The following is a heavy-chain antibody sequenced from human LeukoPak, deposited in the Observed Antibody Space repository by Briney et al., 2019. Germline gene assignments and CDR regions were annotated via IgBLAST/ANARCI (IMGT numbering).Heavy chain of an antibody. CDR1: GGSINNYY. J-gene: IGHJ6*02. Sequence: PSETLSLTGTVSGGSINNYYWSWIRQPPGKGLEWIGYIYNSGRTNYNPSLKSQVTMSVDTSKNKFSLKLTSVTATDTAVYYCARHASGYSYSYYDMDVWGQGTTVTVFS. D-gene: IGHD5-18*01. CDR2: IYNSGRT. V-gene: IGHV4-59*08. CDR3: ARHASGYSYSYYDMDV.